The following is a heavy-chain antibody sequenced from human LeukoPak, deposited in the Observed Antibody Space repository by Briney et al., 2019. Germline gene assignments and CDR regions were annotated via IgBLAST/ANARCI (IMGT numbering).Heavy chain of an antibody. CDR2: INHSGST. V-gene: IGHV4-34*01. D-gene: IGHD3-16*01. CDR3: VRDHVSPGLSNWFDP. CDR1: GGSFSGYY. Sequence: SETLSLTCAVYGGSFSGYYWSWIRQPPGRGLEWIGEINHSGSTNYNPSLKSRVTISVDTSKNQFSLKVTSVTASDTAMYYCVRDHVSPGLSNWFDPWGQGTLVTVSS. J-gene: IGHJ5*02.